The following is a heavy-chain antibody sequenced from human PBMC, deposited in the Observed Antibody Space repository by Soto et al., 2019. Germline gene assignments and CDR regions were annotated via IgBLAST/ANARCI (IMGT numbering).Heavy chain of an antibody. D-gene: IGHD3-10*01. CDR2: ISRDGTNK. J-gene: IGHJ4*02. CDR3: ARSRSGAVADSFDF. Sequence: GWSLRLACASSGFTFIRYAIHWVRQAPGKGLEWVAVISRDGTNKYYVDSVKGRFTISRDNSRNTLYLQMNSLRHEDAAVYYCARSRSGAVADSFDFWGQGTLVTVSS. V-gene: IGHV3-30*04. CDR1: GFTFIRYA.